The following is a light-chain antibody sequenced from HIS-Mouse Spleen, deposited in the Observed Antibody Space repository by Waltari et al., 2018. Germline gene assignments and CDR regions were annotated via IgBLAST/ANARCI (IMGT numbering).Light chain of an antibody. CDR1: SGINVGTYR. V-gene: IGLV5-45*02. J-gene: IGLJ3*02. Sequence: QAVLTQPSSLSASPGASASLTCTLRSGINVGTYRIYWYQQKPGSPPQYLLRYKSDSDTQHGSGVPSRFSGSKDASANAGILLISGLQSEDEADYYCMIWHSSAWVFGGGTKLTVL. CDR2: YKSDSDT. CDR3: MIWHSSAWV.